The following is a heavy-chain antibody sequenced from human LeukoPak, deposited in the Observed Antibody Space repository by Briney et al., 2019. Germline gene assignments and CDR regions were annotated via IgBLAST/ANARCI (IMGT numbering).Heavy chain of an antibody. CDR1: GGSISSYY. Sequence: PSDPLSLTCTVSGGSISSYYWSWIRQPAGKGLEWIGRIYTSGSTNYNPSLKSRVTISVDKSKNQFSLKLSSVTAADTAVYYCARGGGDGYFDYWGQGTLVTVSS. V-gene: IGHV4-4*07. J-gene: IGHJ4*02. CDR2: IYTSGST. D-gene: IGHD2-21*02. CDR3: ARGGGDGYFDY.